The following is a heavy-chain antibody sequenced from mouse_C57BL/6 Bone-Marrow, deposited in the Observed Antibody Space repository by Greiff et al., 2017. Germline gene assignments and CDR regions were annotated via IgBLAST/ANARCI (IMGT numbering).Heavy chain of an antibody. CDR2: ITPNNGGT. Sequence: VQLQQSGPELVKPGASVKISCKASGYTFTDYYMNWVKQSHGKSLEWIGDITPNNGGTSYNQKFKGQATLTVDKSSSTAYMGLRRLTSEESAVYDWARTTTVVATDYAMDYWGQGTSGTVSS. CDR3: ARTTTVVATDYAMDY. CDR1: GYTFTDYY. V-gene: IGHV1-26*01. J-gene: IGHJ4*01. D-gene: IGHD1-1*01.